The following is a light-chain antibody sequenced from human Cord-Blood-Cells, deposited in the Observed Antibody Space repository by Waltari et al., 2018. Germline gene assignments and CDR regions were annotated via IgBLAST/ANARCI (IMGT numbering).Light chain of an antibody. Sequence: QSALTQPPSASGSPGQSVTISCTGTSSDVGGYNYVSWYQQHPGKAPKLVIYEVSKRPSGVPVRFSGSKSGNTASLTVSGLQAEDEAYYYCSSYAGSNNFDVVFGGGTKLTVL. J-gene: IGLJ2*01. V-gene: IGLV2-8*01. CDR1: SSDVGGYNY. CDR2: EVS. CDR3: SSYAGSNNFDVV.